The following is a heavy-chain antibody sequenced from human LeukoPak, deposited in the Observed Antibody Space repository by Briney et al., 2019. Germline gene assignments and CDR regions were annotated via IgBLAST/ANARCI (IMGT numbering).Heavy chain of an antibody. CDR1: GFTFSTYG. Sequence: GGSLRLSCTASGFTFSTYGMHWVRQAPGKGLEWVSYISSSGSTIYYADSVKGRFTISRDNAKNSLYLQMNSLRAEDTAVYYCAELGITMIGGVWGKGTTVTISS. CDR2: ISSSGSTI. CDR3: AELGITMIGGV. D-gene: IGHD3-10*02. V-gene: IGHV3-48*04. J-gene: IGHJ6*04.